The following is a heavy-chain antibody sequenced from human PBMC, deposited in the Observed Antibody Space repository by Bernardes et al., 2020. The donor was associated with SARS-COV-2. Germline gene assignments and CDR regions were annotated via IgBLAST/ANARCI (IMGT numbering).Heavy chain of an antibody. CDR2: IWYDGSNK. CDR3: AREMATTTSADYFDY. D-gene: IGHD1-26*01. CDR1: GFTFSSYG. Sequence: GGSLRLSCAASGFTFSSYGMHWVRQAPGKGLEWVAVIWYDGSNKYYADSVKGRFTISRDNSKNTLYLQMNSLRAEDTAVYYCAREMATTTSADYFDYWGQGTLVTVSS. V-gene: IGHV3-33*01. J-gene: IGHJ4*02.